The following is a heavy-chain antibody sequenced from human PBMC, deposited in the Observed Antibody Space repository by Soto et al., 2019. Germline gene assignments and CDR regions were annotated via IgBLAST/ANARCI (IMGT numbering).Heavy chain of an antibody. CDR1: GGSISSYY. CDR3: ARDGQFCSGNSCYSGAFDI. CDR2: IYHSGST. V-gene: IGHV4-59*01. D-gene: IGHD2-15*01. Sequence: QVQLQESGPGLVKPSETLSLTCTVSGGSISSYYWSWIRQPPGKGLEWIGYIYHSGSTSYNPSLKSRVTISVDTSKNQFSLRLSSVTAADTAVYYCARDGQFCSGNSCYSGAFDIWGQGTMVTVSS. J-gene: IGHJ3*02.